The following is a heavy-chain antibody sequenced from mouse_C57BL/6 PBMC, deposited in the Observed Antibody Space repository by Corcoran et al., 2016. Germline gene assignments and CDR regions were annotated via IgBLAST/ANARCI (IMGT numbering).Heavy chain of an antibody. CDR1: GYTFTDYY. J-gene: IGHJ4*01. CDR2: IYPGSGNT. CDR3: ARRNYDAMDY. Sequence: QVQLKQSGAELVRPGASVKLSCKASGYTFTDYYINWVKQRPGQGLEWIARIYPGSGNTYYNEKFKGKATLTAEKSSSTAYMQLSSLTSEDSAVYFCARRNYDAMDYWGQGTSVTVSS. V-gene: IGHV1-76*01.